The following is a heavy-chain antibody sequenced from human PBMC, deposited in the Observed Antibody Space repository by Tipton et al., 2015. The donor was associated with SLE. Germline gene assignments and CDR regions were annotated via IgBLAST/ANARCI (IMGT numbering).Heavy chain of an antibody. CDR2: INHSGST. CDR1: GGSISSGGYY. Sequence: TLSLTCTVSGGSISSGGYYWSWIRQPPGKGLEWIGEINHSGSTNYNPSLKSRVTISVDTSKNQFSLKLSSVTAADTAVYCCASGGSVGATKWFDPWGQGTLVTVSS. V-gene: IGHV4-39*07. CDR3: ASGGSVGATKWFDP. J-gene: IGHJ5*02. D-gene: IGHD1-26*01.